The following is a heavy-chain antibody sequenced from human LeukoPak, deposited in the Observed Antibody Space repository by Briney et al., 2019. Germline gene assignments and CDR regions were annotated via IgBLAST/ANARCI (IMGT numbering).Heavy chain of an antibody. Sequence: SETLSLTCTVSGGSISSHYWSWIRQPPGKGLEWIGYIYYSGSTNYNPSLKSRVTISVDTSKNQFSLKLSSVTAADTAVYYCARGGGYDSSGYYYSEFDYWGQGTLVTVSS. J-gene: IGHJ4*02. D-gene: IGHD3-22*01. CDR2: IYYSGST. CDR1: GGSISSHY. V-gene: IGHV4-59*11. CDR3: ARGGGYDSSGYYYSEFDY.